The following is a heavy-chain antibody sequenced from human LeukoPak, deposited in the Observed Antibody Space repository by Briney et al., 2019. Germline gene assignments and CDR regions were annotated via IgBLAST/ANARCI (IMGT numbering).Heavy chain of an antibody. D-gene: IGHD6-25*01. Sequence: GASVKVSCKASGYTFTGYYMHWVRQATGQGLEWMGWMNPNSGNTGYAQKFQGRVTMTRNTSISTAYMELSSLRSEDTAVYYCSRLAESIYYYYMDVWGKGTTVTISS. CDR2: MNPNSGNT. CDR1: GYTFTGYY. V-gene: IGHV1-8*02. J-gene: IGHJ6*03. CDR3: SRLAESIYYYYMDV.